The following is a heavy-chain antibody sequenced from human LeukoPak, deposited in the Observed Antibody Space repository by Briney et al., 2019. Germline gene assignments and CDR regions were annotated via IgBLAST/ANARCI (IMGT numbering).Heavy chain of an antibody. CDR2: IYHSGST. J-gene: IGHJ4*02. D-gene: IGHD3-10*01. V-gene: IGHV4-30-2*01. Sequence: TLSLTCAVSGGSISSGGYSWSWIRQPPGKGLEWIGYIYHSGSTYYNPSLKSRVTISVDRSKNQFSLKLSSVTAADTAVYYCASYYYGSGSYYHTFDYWGQGTLVTVSS. CDR3: ASYYYGSGSYYHTFDY. CDR1: GGSISSGGYS.